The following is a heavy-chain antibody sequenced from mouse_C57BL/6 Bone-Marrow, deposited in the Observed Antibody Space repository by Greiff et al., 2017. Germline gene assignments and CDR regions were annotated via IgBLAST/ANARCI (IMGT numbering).Heavy chain of an antibody. CDR3: ARDIVTTYY. V-gene: IGHV1-4*01. D-gene: IGHD2-5*01. CDR1: GYTFTSYT. J-gene: IGHJ2*01. CDR2: INPSSGYT. Sequence: QVQLQQSGAELARPGASVKMSCKASGYTFTSYTMHWVNQRPGQGLEWIGYINPSSGYTKYNQKFKDKATLTADKSSSTAYMQLSSLTSEDSAVYYCARDIVTTYYWGQGTTLTVSS.